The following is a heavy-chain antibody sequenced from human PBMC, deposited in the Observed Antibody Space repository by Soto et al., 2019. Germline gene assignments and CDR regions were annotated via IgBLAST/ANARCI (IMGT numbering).Heavy chain of an antibody. Sequence: GASVKVSCKASGYTFTSYDINWVRQATGQGLEWMGWMNPNIGNTGYAQKFQGRVTMTRDTSISTAYMELSSLRSEDTAVYYCARVLRYFDWGVRSEGPSYGMDVWGQGTMVTVSS. CDR1: GYTFTSYD. CDR2: MNPNIGNT. V-gene: IGHV1-8*01. D-gene: IGHD3-9*01. J-gene: IGHJ6*02. CDR3: ARVLRYFDWGVRSEGPSYGMDV.